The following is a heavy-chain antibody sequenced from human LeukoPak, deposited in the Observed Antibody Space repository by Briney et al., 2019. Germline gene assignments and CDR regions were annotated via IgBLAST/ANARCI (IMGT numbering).Heavy chain of an antibody. CDR2: MNPNSGNT. J-gene: IGHJ4*02. CDR1: GYTFTCYD. CDR3: ARVYAGGYYYDSSGYYNFDY. Sequence: ASVKVSCKASGYTFTCYDINWVRQATGQGLEWMGWMNPNSGNTGYAQKFQGRVTMTRNTSISTAYMELSSLRSEDTAVYYCARVYAGGYYYDSSGYYNFDYWGQGTLVTVSS. V-gene: IGHV1-8*01. D-gene: IGHD3-22*01.